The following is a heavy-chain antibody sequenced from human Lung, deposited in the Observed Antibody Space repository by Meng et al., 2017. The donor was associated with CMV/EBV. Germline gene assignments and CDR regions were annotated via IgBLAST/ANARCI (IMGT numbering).Heavy chain of an antibody. Sequence: GESXKTSCPASGFPVSSNYMSWVRQAPGKGLEGVSVIYGGGSTYYADSVKGRFTISRDNSKNTLYLQMHSLRAEDTAVYYCARDPIEYSSSVADYWGQETLVTVSS. V-gene: IGHV3-66*02. J-gene: IGHJ4*02. CDR2: IYGGGST. D-gene: IGHD6-6*01. CDR3: ARDPIEYSSSVADY. CDR1: GFPVSSNY.